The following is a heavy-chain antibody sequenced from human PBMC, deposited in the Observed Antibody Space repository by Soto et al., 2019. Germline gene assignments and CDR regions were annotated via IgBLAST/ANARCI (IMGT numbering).Heavy chain of an antibody. CDR2: INPDAGAA. D-gene: IGHD6-19*01. V-gene: IGHV1-2*04. J-gene: IGHJ3*01. CDR3: ARERVGQSSSDWHHVPFDV. CDR1: GYTFTDYY. Sequence: QLKLVQSGPEVKRPGASVKVSCRASGYTFTDYYINWVRQAPGQGLEWMGWINPDAGAATFAQKFHDLVTLTRDTSITTAYMELRGLTSDDTAVYFCARERVGQSSSDWHHVPFDVWGQGALVTVSS.